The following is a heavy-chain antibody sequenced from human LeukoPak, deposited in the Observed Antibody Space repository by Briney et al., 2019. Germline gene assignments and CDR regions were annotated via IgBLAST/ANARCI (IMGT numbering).Heavy chain of an antibody. D-gene: IGHD2-2*01. CDR3: ARERLVVVGDAYYYYGMDV. J-gene: IGHJ6*02. CDR1: GFTFSNYK. Sequence: GSLRLSCSASGFTFSNYKMNWVRQAPGKGLEWVSSISSRSSYIYYADSMKGRFTVSRDNAKNSLFLQMNSLRAEDTAVYYCARERLVVVGDAYYYYGMDVWGQGTTVTVSS. CDR2: ISSRSSYI. V-gene: IGHV3-21*01.